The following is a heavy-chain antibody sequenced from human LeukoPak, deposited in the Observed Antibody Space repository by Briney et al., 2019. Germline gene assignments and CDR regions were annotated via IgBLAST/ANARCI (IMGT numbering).Heavy chain of an antibody. V-gene: IGHV1-2*02. CDR2: INPNSGGT. CDR1: GYTFTSYD. Sequence: ASVKVSCKASGYTFTSYDINWVRQAPGQGREWMGWINPNSGGTNYAQKFQGRVTMTRDTSISTAYMELSRLRSDDTAVYYCARGHYDILTGPTPPPDWGQGTLVTVSS. CDR3: ARGHYDILTGPTPPPD. D-gene: IGHD3-9*01. J-gene: IGHJ4*02.